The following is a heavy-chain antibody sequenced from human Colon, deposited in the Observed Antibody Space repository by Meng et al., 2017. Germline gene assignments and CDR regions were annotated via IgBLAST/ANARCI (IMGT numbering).Heavy chain of an antibody. J-gene: IGHJ2*01. CDR2: INPNSGGT. Sequence: ASVKVSCKASGYTFTGYYMHWVRQAPGQGLEWMGQINPNSGGTNYAQKFQGRVTMTRDTSISTAYMELSRLRCDDTAVYYCARPPDPTTTVTMDPNWYFDLWGRGTLVTVSS. V-gene: IGHV1-2*06. CDR1: GYTFTGYY. D-gene: IGHD4-17*01. CDR3: ARPPDPTTTVTMDPNWYFDL.